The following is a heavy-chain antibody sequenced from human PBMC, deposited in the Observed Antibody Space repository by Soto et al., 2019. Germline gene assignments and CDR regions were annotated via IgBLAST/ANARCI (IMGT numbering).Heavy chain of an antibody. V-gene: IGHV1-18*01. CDR1: CYTFTSYG. Sequence: SVKVSCKASCYTFTSYGISWVRQAPGQGLAWMGWISGYNGDTNYAQKFQGRVTLTTDTSTSTAYLEVMTLRSDGTAVYYCAREGSYHDFDYWGLGTLVTVSS. CDR2: ISGYNGDT. CDR3: AREGSYHDFDY. J-gene: IGHJ4*02. D-gene: IGHD3-22*01.